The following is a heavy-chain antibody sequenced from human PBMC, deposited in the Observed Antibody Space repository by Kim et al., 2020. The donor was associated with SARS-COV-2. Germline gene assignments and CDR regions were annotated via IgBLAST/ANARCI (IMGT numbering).Heavy chain of an antibody. CDR2: MNPNSGNT. Sequence: ASVKVSCKASGYTFTSYDINWVRQATGQGLEWMGWMNPNSGNTGYAQKFQGRVTMTRNTSISTAYMELSSLRSEDTAVYYCARVGSGSHSTPDENWGQGTLVTVSS. CDR3: ARVGSGSHSTPDEN. V-gene: IGHV1-8*01. CDR1: GYTFTSYD. J-gene: IGHJ4*02. D-gene: IGHD3-10*01.